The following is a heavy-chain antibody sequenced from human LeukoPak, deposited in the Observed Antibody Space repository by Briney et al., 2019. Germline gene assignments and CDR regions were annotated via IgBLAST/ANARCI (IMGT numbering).Heavy chain of an antibody. CDR3: AKDIGWGVIDI. Sequence: GGSLRLSCAASGFTFSSYEMNWVRQAPGKGLEWVSYISSSGSTIYYADSVKGRFTISRDNAKNSLYLQMNSLRAEDTALYYCAKDIGWGVIDIWGQGTMVTVSS. CDR1: GFTFSSYE. V-gene: IGHV3-48*03. J-gene: IGHJ3*02. D-gene: IGHD3-10*01. CDR2: ISSSGSTI.